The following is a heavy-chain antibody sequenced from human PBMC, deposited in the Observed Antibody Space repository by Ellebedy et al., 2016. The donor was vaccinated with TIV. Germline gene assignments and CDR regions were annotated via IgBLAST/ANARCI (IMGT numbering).Heavy chain of an antibody. V-gene: IGHV3-21*01. CDR3: ARDPVVPAANFDY. CDR2: ISSSSSYI. D-gene: IGHD2-2*01. CDR1: GFTFSSYS. J-gene: IGHJ4*02. Sequence: GGSLRLSXAASGFTFSSYSMNWVRQAPGRGLEGVSSISSSSSYIYYADSVKGRFTISRDNAKNSLYLQMNSLRAEDTAVYYCARDPVVPAANFDYWGQGTLVTVSS.